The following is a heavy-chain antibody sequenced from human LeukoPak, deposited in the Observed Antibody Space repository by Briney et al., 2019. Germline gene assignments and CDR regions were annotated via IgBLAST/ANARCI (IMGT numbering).Heavy chain of an antibody. CDR1: GGSISSYY. CDR2: IYYSGST. Sequence: SETLSLTCTVSGGSISSYYWSWIRQPPGKGLGWIGYIYYSGSTNYNPSLKSRVTISVDTSKNQFSLKLSSVTAADTAVYYCARWLPRTGYGMDVWGQGTTVTVSS. V-gene: IGHV4-59*08. CDR3: ARWLPRTGYGMDV. D-gene: IGHD5-12*01. J-gene: IGHJ6*02.